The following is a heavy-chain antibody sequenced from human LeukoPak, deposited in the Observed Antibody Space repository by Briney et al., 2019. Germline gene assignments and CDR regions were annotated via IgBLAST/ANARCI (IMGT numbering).Heavy chain of an antibody. J-gene: IGHJ4*02. CDR1: GGSISSYY. CDR2: IYYSGST. V-gene: IGHV4-59*01. D-gene: IGHD6-13*01. CDR3: ARAPIAAAGTGYDY. Sequence: SETLSLICTVSGGSISSYYWSWIRQPPGKGLEWIGYIYYSGSTNYNPSLKSRVTISVDTSKNQFSLKLSSVTAADTAVYYWARAPIAAAGTGYDYWGKGPRFTVSS.